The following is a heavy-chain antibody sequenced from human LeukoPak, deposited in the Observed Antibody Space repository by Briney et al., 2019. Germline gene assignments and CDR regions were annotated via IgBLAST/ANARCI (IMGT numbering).Heavy chain of an antibody. CDR2: ITSDGSIT. CDR1: GFVFNNFW. V-gene: IGHV3-74*01. CDR3: ARDRWGERAFDT. J-gene: IGHJ3*02. D-gene: IGHD7-27*01. Sequence: GGSLRLSCAASGFVFNNFWMHWVRQVPGKRPEWLAHITSDGSITNYADSVTGRFRISRDNARNTLSLQMNNLRVDDTAVYFCARDRWGERAFDTWGQGTMVTVSS.